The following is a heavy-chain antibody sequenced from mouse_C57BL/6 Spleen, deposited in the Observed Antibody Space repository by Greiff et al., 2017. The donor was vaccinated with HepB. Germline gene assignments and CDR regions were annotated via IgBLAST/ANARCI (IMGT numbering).Heavy chain of an antibody. D-gene: IGHD1-1*01. Sequence: EVQVVESEGGLVQPGSSMKLSCTASGFTFSDYYMAWVRQVPEKGLEWVANINYDGSSTYYLDSLKSRFIISRDNAKNILYLQMSSLKSEDTATYYCARDSYYYGSSGYFDYWGQGTTLTVSS. CDR2: INYDGSST. V-gene: IGHV5-16*01. J-gene: IGHJ2*01. CDR3: ARDSYYYGSSGYFDY. CDR1: GFTFSDYY.